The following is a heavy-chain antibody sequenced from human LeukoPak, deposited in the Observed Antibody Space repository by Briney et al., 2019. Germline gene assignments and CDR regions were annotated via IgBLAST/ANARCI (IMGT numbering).Heavy chain of an antibody. J-gene: IGHJ3*02. CDR2: IYHSGST. CDR3: ARDHYGSSGSDAFDI. Sequence: PSETLSLTCAVSGGSISSSNWWSWVRQPPGKGLEWIGEIYHSGSTNYNPSLKSRVTISVDKSKNQFSLKLSSVTAADTAVYYCARDHYGSSGSDAFDIWGQGTMVTVS. V-gene: IGHV4-4*02. CDR1: GGSISSSNW. D-gene: IGHD3-22*01.